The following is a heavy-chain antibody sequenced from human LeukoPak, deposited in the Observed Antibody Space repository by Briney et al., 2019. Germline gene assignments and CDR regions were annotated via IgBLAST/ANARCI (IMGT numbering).Heavy chain of an antibody. CDR3: ARVLANYYYGIDV. D-gene: IGHD3-3*01. V-gene: IGHV4-59*01. CDR2: IYYNGRT. CDR1: GDSISGYY. J-gene: IGHJ6*02. Sequence: SETLSLTCTVAGDSISGYYWSWLRQPPGKGLEWLGYIYYNGRTNYNPSLKSRVTISEDTSKNQFSLKLSSVTAADTAVYYCARVLANYYYGIDVWGQGTTVTVSS.